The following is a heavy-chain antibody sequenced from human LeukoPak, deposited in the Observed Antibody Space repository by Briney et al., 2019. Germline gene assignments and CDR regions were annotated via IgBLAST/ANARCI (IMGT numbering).Heavy chain of an antibody. J-gene: IGHJ1*01. CDR2: IYYSGST. CDR3: ARSRGVLDYFHH. V-gene: IGHV4-59*01. D-gene: IGHD3-3*01. Sequence: TSETLSLTCAVYGGSFSGYYWNWIRQPPGKGLEWIGYIYYSGSTNYNPSLKSRVTISVDRSKNQFSLKLSSVTAADTAVYYCARSRGVLDYFHHWGQGTLVTVSS. CDR1: GGSFSGYY.